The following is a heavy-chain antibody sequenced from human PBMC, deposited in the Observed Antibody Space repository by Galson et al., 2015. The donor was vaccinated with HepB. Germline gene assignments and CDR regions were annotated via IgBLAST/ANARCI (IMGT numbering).Heavy chain of an antibody. D-gene: IGHD3-22*01. CDR3: AAHYYDTGWFDP. J-gene: IGHJ5*02. V-gene: IGHV4-59*11. CDR2: IAYTGST. CDR1: GVSITSHY. Sequence: ETLSLTCTVSGVSITSHYWGWIRQPPGKGLEWIGYIAYTGSTDYNPSLKSRVDISVDTSKKQFSLNLRSVTAADTAVYYCAAHYYDTGWFDPWGQGILVTVSS.